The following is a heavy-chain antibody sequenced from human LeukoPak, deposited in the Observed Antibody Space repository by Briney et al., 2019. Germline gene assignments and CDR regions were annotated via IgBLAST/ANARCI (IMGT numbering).Heavy chain of an antibody. CDR3: ARDHMVGATTGDLDY. J-gene: IGHJ4*02. V-gene: IGHV3-48*03. CDR2: ISSSGSTI. CDR1: GFTFSSYE. Sequence: AGSLRLSCAASGFTFSSYEMNWVRQAPGKGLEWVSYISSSGSTIYYADSVKGRFTISRDNAKNSLYLQMNSLRAEDTAVYYCARDHMVGATTGDLDYWGQGTLVTVSS. D-gene: IGHD1-26*01.